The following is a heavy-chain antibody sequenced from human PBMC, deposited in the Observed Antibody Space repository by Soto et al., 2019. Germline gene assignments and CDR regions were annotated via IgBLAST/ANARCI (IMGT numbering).Heavy chain of an antibody. J-gene: IGHJ3*02. CDR2: IYYSGST. V-gene: IGHV4-39*01. CDR1: GGSISSSSYY. CDR3: ARNGGLWRSAFDI. Sequence: PSETLSLTCTVSGGSISSSSYYWGWIRQPPGKGLEWIGSIYYSGSTYYNPSLKSRVTISVDTSKNQFSLKLSSVTAADTAVYYCARNGGLWRSAFDIWGQGTMVPVSS. D-gene: IGHD2-15*01.